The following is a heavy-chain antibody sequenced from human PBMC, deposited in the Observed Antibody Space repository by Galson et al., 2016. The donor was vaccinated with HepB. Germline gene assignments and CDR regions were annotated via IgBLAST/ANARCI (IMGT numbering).Heavy chain of an antibody. Sequence: SLRLSCAASGFSFSNSGMSWVRQAPGRGLEWVSGITRSGDATHYADFVKGRFTISRDNSKNTLYLQMNSLRAEDTAVFYCAKDFVSGSYSPYYFDYWGQGTLVTVSS. V-gene: IGHV3-23*01. CDR2: ITRSGDAT. D-gene: IGHD1-26*01. CDR3: AKDFVSGSYSPYYFDY. CDR1: GFSFSNSG. J-gene: IGHJ4*02.